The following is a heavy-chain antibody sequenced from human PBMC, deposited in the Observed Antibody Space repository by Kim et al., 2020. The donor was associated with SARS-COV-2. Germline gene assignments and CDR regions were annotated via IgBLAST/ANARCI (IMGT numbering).Heavy chain of an antibody. Sequence: SETLSLTCTVSGGSISSSSYYWGWIRQPPGKGLEWIGSIYYSGSTYYNPSLKSRVTISVDTSKNQFSLKLSSVTAAVTAVYYCATIYSSGWYPLYYFDYWGQGTLVTVSS. CDR3: ATIYSSGWYPLYYFDY. CDR2: IYYSGST. J-gene: IGHJ4*02. V-gene: IGHV4-39*01. CDR1: GGSISSSSYY. D-gene: IGHD6-19*01.